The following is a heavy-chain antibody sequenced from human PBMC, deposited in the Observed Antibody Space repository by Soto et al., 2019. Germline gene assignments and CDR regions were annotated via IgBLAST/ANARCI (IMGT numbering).Heavy chain of an antibody. CDR2: IYYTGST. CDR3: AREYANSPEAFDF. V-gene: IGHV4-59*01. D-gene: IGHD2-2*01. CDR1: GGSISSYY. J-gene: IGHJ4*02. Sequence: SETLSLTCTVSGGSISSYYWSWIRQPPGKGLEWIGYIYYTGSTNYNPSLKSRVTISLDTSRNQFSLKLSSVTAADTAVFYCAREYANSPEAFDFWGQGALVTVSS.